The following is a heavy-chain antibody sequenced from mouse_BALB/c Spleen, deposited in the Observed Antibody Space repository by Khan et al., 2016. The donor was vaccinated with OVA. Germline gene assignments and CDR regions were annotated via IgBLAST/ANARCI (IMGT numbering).Heavy chain of an antibody. CDR3: ARSGYFAWFTY. V-gene: IGHV14-1*02. CDR1: GFNIKDYY. D-gene: IGHD1-1*01. Sequence: IQLVQSGAELVRPGALVKLSCKPSGFNIKDYYIHWVKQRPEQGLEWIGWIDPENGDPIYDPRFQGKAIITADTSSNTAYLQLSSRASEDTAVYDCARSGYFAWFTYWGQGTLVTVSA. J-gene: IGHJ3*01. CDR2: IDPENGDP.